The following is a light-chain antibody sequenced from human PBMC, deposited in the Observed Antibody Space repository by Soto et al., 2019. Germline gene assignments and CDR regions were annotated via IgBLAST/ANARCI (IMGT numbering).Light chain of an antibody. CDR2: QTS. Sequence: EIVLTQSPATLSSFPGYRVTLSCGASQYINTRLAWYQHRPGQAPRLLIYQTSIRAAGIPARFSASGSGTDFTLTISDVQTEDFALYYCNQRQSWPRTFGKGTKVDIK. CDR3: NQRQSWPRT. CDR1: QYINTR. V-gene: IGKV3-11*01. J-gene: IGKJ1*01.